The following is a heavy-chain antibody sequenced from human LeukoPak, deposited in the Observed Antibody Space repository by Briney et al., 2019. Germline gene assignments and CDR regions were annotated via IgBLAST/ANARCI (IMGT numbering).Heavy chain of an antibody. J-gene: IGHJ4*02. CDR2: ISYDGSNK. D-gene: IGHD6-13*01. Sequence: GGSLRLSCVASGLTFSSYTMHWVRQAPGKGLEWVAPISYDGSNKYNADSVRDRFTISRHNSKNTLYLQMNSLRPEHTAVYYCARVRAASSSWYPPFDYWGEGTLVTVSS. V-gene: IGHV3-30-3*01. CDR1: GLTFSSYT. CDR3: ARVRAASSSWYPPFDY.